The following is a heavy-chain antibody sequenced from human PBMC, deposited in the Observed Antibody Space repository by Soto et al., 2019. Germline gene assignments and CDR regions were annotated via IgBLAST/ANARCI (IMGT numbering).Heavy chain of an antibody. CDR3: ASRGRGGVIVY. V-gene: IGHV3-33*01. D-gene: IGHD3-16*01. CDR2: IWYDGSNK. Sequence: GGSLRLSCAASGFTFSSYGMHWVRQAPGKGLEWVAVIWYDGSNKYYADSVKGRFTISRDNSKNTLYLQMNSLRAEDTAVYYCASRGRGGVIVYWGQGTLVTVSS. J-gene: IGHJ4*02. CDR1: GFTFSSYG.